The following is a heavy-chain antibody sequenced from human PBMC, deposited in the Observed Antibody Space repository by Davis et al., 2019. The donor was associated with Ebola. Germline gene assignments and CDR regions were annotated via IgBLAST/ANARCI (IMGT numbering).Heavy chain of an antibody. V-gene: IGHV1-69*05. CDR1: GGTFSSYA. Sequence: SVKVSCKASGGTFSSYAISWVRQAPGQGLEWMGGIIPIFGTANYAQKFQGRVTMTRDTSTSTVYMELSSLRSEDTAVYYCARGTTVTTDPHYYYMDVWGKGTTVTVSS. CDR2: IIPIFGTA. CDR3: ARGTTVTTDPHYYYMDV. D-gene: IGHD4-11*01. J-gene: IGHJ6*03.